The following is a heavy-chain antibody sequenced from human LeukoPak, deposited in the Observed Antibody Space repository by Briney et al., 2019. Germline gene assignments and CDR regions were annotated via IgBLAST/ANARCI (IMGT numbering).Heavy chain of an antibody. CDR3: VEGQPGGTPLPSWAPYYFDY. V-gene: IGHV3-30*18. CDR2: ISYDGSNK. CDR1: GFTFSNYG. J-gene: IGHJ4*02. D-gene: IGHD1-14*01. Sequence: PGGSLRLSCAASGFTFSNYGMHWVRQAPGKGLEWVAVISYDGSNKYYADSVKGRFTISRDNSKNTLYLQMNSLRAEDTAVYYCVEGQPGGTPLPSWAPYYFDYWGRGTLVTVSS.